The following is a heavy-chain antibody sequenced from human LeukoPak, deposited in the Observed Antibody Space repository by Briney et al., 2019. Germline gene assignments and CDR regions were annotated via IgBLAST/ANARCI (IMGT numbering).Heavy chain of an antibody. CDR2: IYSGGTT. CDR1: GFIVSSNY. D-gene: IGHD6-13*01. J-gene: IGHJ4*02. Sequence: GGSLRLSCAASGFIVSSNYMSWVRQAPGRRLEWVSIIYSGGTTYYADSVKGRFTISRDNSKNTLYLQMNSLRAEDTAVYYCASQGGSSLYVIHYWGQGTLVTVSS. V-gene: IGHV3-53*01. CDR3: ASQGGSSLYVIHY.